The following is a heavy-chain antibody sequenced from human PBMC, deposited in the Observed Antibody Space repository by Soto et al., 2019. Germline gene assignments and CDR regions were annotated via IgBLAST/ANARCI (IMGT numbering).Heavy chain of an antibody. D-gene: IGHD1-26*01. CDR1: FTFSMYS. Sequence: EVQVVESGGGLVQPGGSLRLSCSFTFSMYSMNWVRQAPGKGLEWVASISSGGSYIKYADSVKGQFTISRDNAKNSVSMQMNSLRVDDTAVYFCTRDQGGSYDSWFDPWGQGTLGTVSS. J-gene: IGHJ5*02. V-gene: IGHV3-21*01. CDR2: ISSGGSYI. CDR3: TRDQGGSYDSWFDP.